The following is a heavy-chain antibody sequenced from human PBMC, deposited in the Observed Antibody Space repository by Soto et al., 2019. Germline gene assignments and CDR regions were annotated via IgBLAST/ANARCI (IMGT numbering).Heavy chain of an antibody. CDR2: INHSGST. D-gene: IGHD3-10*01. CDR3: ARGFLWFGELLRYNWFDP. CDR1: GGSFSGYY. J-gene: IGHJ5*02. Sequence: SETLSLTCAVYGGSFSGYYWSWIRQPPGKGLEWIGEINHSGSTNYNPSLKSRVTISVDTSKNQFSLKLSSVTAADTAVYYCARGFLWFGELLRYNWFDPWGQGTLVTVSS. V-gene: IGHV4-34*01.